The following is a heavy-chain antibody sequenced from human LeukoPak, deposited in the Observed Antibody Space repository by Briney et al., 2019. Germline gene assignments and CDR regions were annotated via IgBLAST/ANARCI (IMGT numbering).Heavy chain of an antibody. J-gene: IGHJ5*02. Sequence: GASVKVSCKASGYTFTGYYMHWVRQAPGQGLEWMGWINPNGGGTNYAQKFQGRVTMTRDTSISTAYMELSRLRSDDTAVYYCARGVRITMVRGVSIRSDPWGQGTLVTVSS. D-gene: IGHD3-10*01. V-gene: IGHV1-2*02. CDR3: ARGVRITMVRGVSIRSDP. CDR2: INPNGGGT. CDR1: GYTFTGYY.